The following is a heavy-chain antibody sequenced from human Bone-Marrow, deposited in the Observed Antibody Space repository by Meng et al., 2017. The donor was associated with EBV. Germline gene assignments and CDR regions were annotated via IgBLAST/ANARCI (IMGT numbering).Heavy chain of an antibody. D-gene: IGHD3-22*01. J-gene: IGHJ4*02. Sequence: QGPLQESGPGLAKPSETLSLTCTVSGGSVSSGSYYWSWIRQPSGKGLEWIGYIYYSGSTNYNPSLKSRVTISVDTSKNQFSLKLSSVTAADTAVYYCATDRDSSGYYRGFDYWGQGTLVTVSS. V-gene: IGHV4-61*01. CDR3: ATDRDSSGYYRGFDY. CDR2: IYYSGST. CDR1: GGSVSSGSYY.